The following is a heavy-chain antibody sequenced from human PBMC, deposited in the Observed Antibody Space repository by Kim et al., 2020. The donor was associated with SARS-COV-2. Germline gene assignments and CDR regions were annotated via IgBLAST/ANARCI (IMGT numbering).Heavy chain of an antibody. CDR2: ST. D-gene: IGHD5-12*01. V-gene: IGHV3-23*01. Sequence: STYYADSVKGRFTISRDNSKNTLYLQMNSLRAEDTAVYYCAKGSPATSGYWGQGTLVTVSS. CDR3: AKGSPATSGY. J-gene: IGHJ4*02.